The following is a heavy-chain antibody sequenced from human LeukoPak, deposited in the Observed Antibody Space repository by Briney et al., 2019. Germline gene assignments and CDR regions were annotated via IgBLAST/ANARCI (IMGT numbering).Heavy chain of an antibody. V-gene: IGHV1-46*01. J-gene: IGHJ4*02. Sequence: ASVKVSCKASGYTFTSYYMHWVRQAPGQGLEWMGIINPSGGSTSYAQKFQGRVTMTRDTSISTAYMELNSLTSDDTAVYYCARGGDGNRRDFDYWGQGTLVTVSS. D-gene: IGHD5-24*01. CDR1: GYTFTSYY. CDR2: INPSGGST. CDR3: ARGGDGNRRDFDY.